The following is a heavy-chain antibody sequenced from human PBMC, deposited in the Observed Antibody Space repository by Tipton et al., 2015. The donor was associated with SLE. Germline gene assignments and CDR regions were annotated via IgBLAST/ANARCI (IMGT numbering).Heavy chain of an antibody. D-gene: IGHD3-22*01. CDR2: IYYSGST. V-gene: IGHV4-59*01. J-gene: IGHJ3*02. Sequence: TLSLTCAVYGGSFSGYYWSWIRQPPGKGLEWIGYIYYSGSTNYNPSLKSRVTISVDTSKNQFSLKLSSVTAADTAVYYCARDSYDSSGYYPDALDIWGQGTMVTVSS. CDR1: GGSFSGYY. CDR3: ARDSYDSSGYYPDALDI.